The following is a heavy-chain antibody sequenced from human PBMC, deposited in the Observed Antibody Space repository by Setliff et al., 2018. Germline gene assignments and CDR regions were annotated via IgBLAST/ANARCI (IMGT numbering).Heavy chain of an antibody. D-gene: IGHD3-22*01. CDR1: GGSISSGGYY. J-gene: IGHJ4*02. V-gene: IGHV4-61*02. CDR3: ARHPHYDSSGYRDY. Sequence: TSETLSLTCTVSGGSISSGGYYWSWIRQPAGKGLEWIGRIYASGSTNYNPSLKSRVTISVDTSKNQFSLKLSSVTAADTAVYYCARHPHYDSSGYRDYWGQGTLVTVSS. CDR2: IYASGST.